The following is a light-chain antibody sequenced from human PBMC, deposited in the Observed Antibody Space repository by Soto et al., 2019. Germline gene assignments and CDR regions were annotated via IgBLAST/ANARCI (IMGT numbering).Light chain of an antibody. CDR3: QQLYSYPRT. Sequence: DIQLTQSQSFLSASVGDRVIITCRASQAVSGYLAWYQQKPGKAPRLLIYAASTLQSGVPSRFSGSASGTEFTLTINSLQPEDFATYYCQQLYSYPRTFGQGTKLEIK. J-gene: IGKJ2*01. CDR2: AAS. CDR1: QAVSGY. V-gene: IGKV1-9*01.